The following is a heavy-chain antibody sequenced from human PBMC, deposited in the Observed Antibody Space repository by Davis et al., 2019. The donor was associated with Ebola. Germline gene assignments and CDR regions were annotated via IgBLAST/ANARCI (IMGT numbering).Heavy chain of an antibody. D-gene: IGHD6-19*01. Sequence: PGGSLRLSCAASGFTFSSYWMHWVRQGPGKGLVWVSRINSDGSITSYADSVKGRFTISRDNAKHTLYLEMNGLRAEDTAVYYCARDRGAVAGTSSLYDYYYAMDVWGQGTTVTLSS. CDR1: GFTFSSYW. J-gene: IGHJ6*02. V-gene: IGHV3-74*01. CDR2: INSDGSIT. CDR3: ARDRGAVAGTSSLYDYYYAMDV.